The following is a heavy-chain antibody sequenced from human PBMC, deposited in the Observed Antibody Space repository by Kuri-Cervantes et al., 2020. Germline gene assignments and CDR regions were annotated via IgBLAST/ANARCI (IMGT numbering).Heavy chain of an antibody. D-gene: IGHD2-2*01. CDR1: GFTFSSYA. V-gene: IGHV3-23*01. CDR3: AKDMRLRRANWFDP. J-gene: IGHJ5*02. Sequence: GESLKISCAASGFTFSSYAMSWVRQAPGKGLEWVSAISGSGGSTYYADSVKGRFTISRDNSKNTLYLQMNSLRVEDTALYYCAKDMRLRRANWFDPWGQGSLVTVSS. CDR2: ISGSGGST.